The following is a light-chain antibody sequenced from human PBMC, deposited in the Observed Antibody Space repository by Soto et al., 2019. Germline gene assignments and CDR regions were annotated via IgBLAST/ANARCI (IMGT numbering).Light chain of an antibody. CDR1: NSDTGGYNY. CDR3: CSYAGSHYV. V-gene: IGLV2-11*01. Sequence: QSVLTQPRSVSGSPGQSVTISCTGTNSDTGGYNYVSWYQQHPGKAPKLVIYVVTKRLSGVPDRFSGSKSGNTASLTISGLQADDDADYYCCSYAGSHYVFGTGTKGTVL. CDR2: VVT. J-gene: IGLJ1*01.